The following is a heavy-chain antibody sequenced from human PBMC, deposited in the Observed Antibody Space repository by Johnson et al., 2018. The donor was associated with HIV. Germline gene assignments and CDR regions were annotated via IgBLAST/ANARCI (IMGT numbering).Heavy chain of an antibody. CDR3: ARIIAARIDDAFDI. J-gene: IGHJ3*02. CDR1: GFTFSSYW. V-gene: IGHV3-74*02. Sequence: VQLVESGGGLVKPGGSLRLSCAASGFTFSSYWMHWVRQAPGKGLVWVSRINSDGTIISYADSVKGRLTISRDNAKNSLYLQMNSLRAEDTAVYYCARIIAARIDDAFDIWGQGTMVTVSS. CDR2: INSDGTII. D-gene: IGHD6-6*01.